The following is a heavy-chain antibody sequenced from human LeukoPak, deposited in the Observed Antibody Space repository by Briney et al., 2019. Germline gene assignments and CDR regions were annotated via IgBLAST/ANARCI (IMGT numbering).Heavy chain of an antibody. CDR2: IYYSGST. D-gene: IGHD6-19*01. Sequence: PSETLSLTCTVSGGSISSSSYYWGWIRQPPGKGLEWIGSIYYSGSTYYNPSLKSRVTISVDTSKNQFSLNLSSVSAADTAVYYCASGGYSSGCHDYWGQGALVTVSS. CDR1: GGSISSSSYY. J-gene: IGHJ4*02. CDR3: ASGGYSSGCHDY. V-gene: IGHV4-39*01.